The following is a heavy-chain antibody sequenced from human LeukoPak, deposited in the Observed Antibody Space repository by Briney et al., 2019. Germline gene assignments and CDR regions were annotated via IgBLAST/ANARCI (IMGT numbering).Heavy chain of an antibody. V-gene: IGHV3-7*01. CDR2: INQDGSEK. CDR3: ARRLSYFDD. CDR1: GFTFSHYW. Sequence: GGSLRLSCVASGFTFSHYWMSWVRQAPGKGLEWVANINQDGSEKHYVDSVKGRFTISRDNAKNSLYLQMNSLRAEDTAVYYCARRLSYFDDWGQGTLVTVSS. J-gene: IGHJ4*02.